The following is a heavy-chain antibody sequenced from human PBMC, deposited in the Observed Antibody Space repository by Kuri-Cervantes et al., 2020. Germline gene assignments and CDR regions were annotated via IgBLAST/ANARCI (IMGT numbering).Heavy chain of an antibody. V-gene: IGHV1-69*13. D-gene: IGHD6-6*01. CDR3: ARDGYSSSSWLYFDY. CDR2: ISPIFGTP. Sequence: SVKVSCKASGGTFTSYSISWVRQAPGQGLEWMGGISPIFGTPNYAQKFHGRVTITADDSTSTAYLEVSSLRSEDTAVYYCARDGYSSSSWLYFDYWGQGTLVTVSS. J-gene: IGHJ4*02. CDR1: GGTFTSYS.